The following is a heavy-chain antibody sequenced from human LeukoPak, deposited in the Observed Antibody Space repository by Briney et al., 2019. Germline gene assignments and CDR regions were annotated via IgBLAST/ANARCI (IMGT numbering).Heavy chain of an antibody. J-gene: IGHJ4*02. D-gene: IGHD3-22*01. Sequence: GASVKVSCKASGYTFTSYGISWVRQAPGQGLEWMGWISAYNGNTNYAQKLQGRVTMTTDTSTSTAYMELRSLRSDDTAVYYCARAHDSSGYSPDDYWGQGTLVTVSS. CDR1: GYTFTSYG. V-gene: IGHV1-18*01. CDR2: ISAYNGNT. CDR3: ARAHDSSGYSPDDY.